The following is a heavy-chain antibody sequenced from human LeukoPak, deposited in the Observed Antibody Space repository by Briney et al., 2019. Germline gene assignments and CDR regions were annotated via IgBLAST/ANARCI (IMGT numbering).Heavy chain of an antibody. Sequence: GGPLRLSCAASGFTFSSYGMHWVRQAPGKGLEWVAVISYDGSNKYYADSVKGRFTISRDNSKNTLYLQMNSLRAEDTAVYYCAKDELHPPNSPLDYWGQGTLVTVSS. CDR2: ISYDGSNK. J-gene: IGHJ4*02. D-gene: IGHD1-7*01. V-gene: IGHV3-30*18. CDR1: GFTFSSYG. CDR3: AKDELHPPNSPLDY.